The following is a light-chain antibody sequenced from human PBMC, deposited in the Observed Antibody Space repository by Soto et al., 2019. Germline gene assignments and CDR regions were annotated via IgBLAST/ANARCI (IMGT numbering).Light chain of an antibody. CDR1: QGISSW. Sequence: DIHMTQSPSSVSASVGDRVTITCRASQGISSWLAWYQQKPGKAPKLLIYAASSLQSGVPSRFSGSGSGTDFTLNISRLQLEDSENYYCQQGYSLTVPCGGGTKVDIK. CDR2: AAS. V-gene: IGKV1D-12*01. CDR3: QQGYSLTVP. J-gene: IGKJ4*01.